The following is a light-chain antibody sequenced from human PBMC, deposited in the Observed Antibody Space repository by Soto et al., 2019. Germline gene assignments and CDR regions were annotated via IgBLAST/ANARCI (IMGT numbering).Light chain of an antibody. CDR2: SNN. CDR3: AAWDDSLNGGV. V-gene: IGLV1-44*01. J-gene: IGLJ2*01. CDR1: SSNIGSNT. Sequence: QSVLTQPPSASGTPGQRVTISCSGSSSNIGSNTVNWYQQIPGTAPKLLIYSNNQRPSGVPDRFSGSKSGTSASLAISGLQSEAEADYYCAAWDDSLNGGVFGGGTKLTVL.